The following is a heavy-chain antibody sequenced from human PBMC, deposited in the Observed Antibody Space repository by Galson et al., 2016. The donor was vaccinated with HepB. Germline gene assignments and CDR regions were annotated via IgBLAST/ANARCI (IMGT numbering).Heavy chain of an antibody. CDR3: ATLAYGDAPHDF. V-gene: IGHV1-2*02. CDR2: INPNSGET. CDR1: GYTFTGYY. J-gene: IGHJ4*02. Sequence: SVKVSCKASGYTFTGYYMHWVRQAPGQGLEWMGWINPNSGETNYPQRFQGRLTMTRDTSISTAYMEVSSLRSDDTAVYYFATLAYGDAPHDFWGQGTLVTVSS. D-gene: IGHD4-17*01.